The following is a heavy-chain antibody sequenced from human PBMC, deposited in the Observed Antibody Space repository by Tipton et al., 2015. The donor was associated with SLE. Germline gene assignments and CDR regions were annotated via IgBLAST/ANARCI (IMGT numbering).Heavy chain of an antibody. V-gene: IGHV4-59*02. CDR3: ARVVKGSSWYWFDP. CDR2: IYYSGST. CDR1: GASVSNYY. Sequence: TLSLTCTVSGASVSNYYWSWIRQPPGKGLEWVGYIYYSGSTNSNPSLKRRVTISLDTSKNQFSLNLSSVTVADTAVDYCARVVKGSSWYWFDPWGQGTLVTVSS. D-gene: IGHD6-13*01. J-gene: IGHJ5*02.